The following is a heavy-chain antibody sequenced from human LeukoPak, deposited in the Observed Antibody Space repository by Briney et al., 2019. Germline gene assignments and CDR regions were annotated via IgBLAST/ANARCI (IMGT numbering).Heavy chain of an antibody. J-gene: IGHJ4*02. CDR1: GGSISSGGYY. D-gene: IGHD2-2*02. V-gene: IGHV4-31*03. CDR2: IYYSGST. Sequence: SQTLSLTCTVSGGSISSGGYYWSWIRQHPGTGLEWIGYIYYSGSTYYNPSLKSRVTISVDTSKNQFSLKLSSVTAADTAVYYCARWYCSSTSCYTGDYFDYWGQGTLVTVSS. CDR3: ARWYCSSTSCYTGDYFDY.